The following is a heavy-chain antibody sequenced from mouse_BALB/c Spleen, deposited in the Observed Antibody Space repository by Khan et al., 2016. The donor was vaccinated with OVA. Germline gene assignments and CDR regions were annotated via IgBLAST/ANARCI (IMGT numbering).Heavy chain of an antibody. CDR2: INPSNGYT. CDR3: ARDRAYYRNDVWYAY. V-gene: IGHV1-4*01. J-gene: IGHJ3*01. CDR1: GYIFTIHT. Sequence: QGRLQQSGAEPARPGASVKISCKTAGYIFTIHTIHWIKQSPGHGREWIGYINPSNGYTTYNQKFKVKASLTADKSSNTAYMQLSSLTSDDSAVYNCARDRAYYRNDVWYAYRNQRTLVAVCA. D-gene: IGHD2-14*01.